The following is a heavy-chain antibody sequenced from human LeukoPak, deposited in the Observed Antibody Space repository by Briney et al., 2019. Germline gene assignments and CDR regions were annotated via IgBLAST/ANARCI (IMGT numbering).Heavy chain of an antibody. CDR2: INSDGSST. Sequence: GGSLRLSCAASGFTFSSYWMHWVRQAPGKGLVWVSRINSDGSSTSYADSVKGRFTISRDNAKNTLYLHMNSLRAEDTAVYYYARDYNGYSSGTFFDYWGQGTLVTVSS. CDR3: ARDYNGYSSGTFFDY. V-gene: IGHV3-74*01. CDR1: GFTFSSYW. J-gene: IGHJ4*02. D-gene: IGHD6-19*01.